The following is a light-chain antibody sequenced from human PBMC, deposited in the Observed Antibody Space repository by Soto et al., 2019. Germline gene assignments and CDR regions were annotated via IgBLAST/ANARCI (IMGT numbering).Light chain of an antibody. V-gene: IGKV4-1*01. Sequence: DIVMTQSPDSLAVSLGERATINCKCSQSLLSSADNKDYLAWYQQKSGQPPKLLIYGASTRLSGVPDRISGSGSGTDFTLTISSLQAEDVAIYSCQQYYSGPITFGGGTKVEIK. CDR1: QSLLSSADNKDY. J-gene: IGKJ4*01. CDR3: QQYYSGPIT. CDR2: GAS.